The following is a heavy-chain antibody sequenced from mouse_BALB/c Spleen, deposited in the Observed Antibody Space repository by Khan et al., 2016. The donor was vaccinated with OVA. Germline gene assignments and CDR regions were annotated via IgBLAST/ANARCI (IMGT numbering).Heavy chain of an antibody. J-gene: IGHJ3*01. Sequence: QLQESGPELMKPGASVKISCKASGYSFTSYYIHWIMQSHGKSLEWIGYIDPFSGGITYNQKFKGKATLTVDKSSSTAYIYFSTLTSEDSAVYYCTRHGYVAWFTYWGQGTLVTVSA. CDR3: TRHGYVAWFTY. V-gene: IGHV1S135*01. CDR2: IDPFSGGI. CDR1: GYSFTSYY. D-gene: IGHD2-2*01.